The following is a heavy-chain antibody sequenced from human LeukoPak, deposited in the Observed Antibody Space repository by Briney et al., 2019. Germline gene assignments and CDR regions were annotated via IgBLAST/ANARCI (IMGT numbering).Heavy chain of an antibody. CDR1: GFTVSSNY. D-gene: IGHD3-10*01. CDR2: IYSGGST. CDR3: ARYYYGSGSRPGTFDS. J-gene: IGHJ4*02. Sequence: PGGSLTLSCAASGFTVSSNYMSWVRQAPGKGLGWDSAIYSGGSTYYADFVKGRFTISRDNSKNTPYLQMNSLRAEDTAVYYCARYYYGSGSRPGTFDSWGQGTLVTVSS. V-gene: IGHV3-53*01.